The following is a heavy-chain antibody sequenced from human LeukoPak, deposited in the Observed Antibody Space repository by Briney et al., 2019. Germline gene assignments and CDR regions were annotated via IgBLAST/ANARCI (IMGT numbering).Heavy chain of an antibody. Sequence: GGSLRLSCAASGLTFSRFAMSWARPPPGRGRECVSSITGSSCKTFYADSVKGRFTISRDNSKNTLYLQMTSLRGEDTAVYFCAKRVPGWYWSDYWGQGTLVTVSS. CDR3: AKRVPGWYWSDY. CDR1: GLTFSRFA. CDR2: ITGSSCKT. V-gene: IGHV3-23*01. D-gene: IGHD6-19*01. J-gene: IGHJ4*02.